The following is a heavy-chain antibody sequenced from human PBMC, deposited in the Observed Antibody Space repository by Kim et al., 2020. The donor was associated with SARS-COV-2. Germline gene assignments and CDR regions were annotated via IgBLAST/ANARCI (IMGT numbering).Heavy chain of an antibody. D-gene: IGHD3-10*01. V-gene: IGHV4-39*01. J-gene: IGHJ4*02. CDR3: ARQRYYYGSGAPYYFDY. CDR1: GGSISSSSYY. Sequence: SETLSLTCTVSGGSISSSSYYWGWIRQPPGKGLEWIGSIYYSGSTYYNPSLKSRVTISVDTSKNQFSLKLSSVTAADTAVYYCARQRYYYGSGAPYYFDYWGQGTLVTVSS. CDR2: IYYSGST.